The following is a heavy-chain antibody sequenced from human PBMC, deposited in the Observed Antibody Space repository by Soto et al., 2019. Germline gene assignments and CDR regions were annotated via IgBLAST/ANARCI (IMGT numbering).Heavy chain of an antibody. V-gene: IGHV1-69*13. CDR2: IIPLFGTA. D-gene: IGHD3-22*01. Sequence: ASVKVSCKASGGTFSTYAIDWVRQAPGQGLEWMGGIIPLFGTAKYAQNFQGRITITADESTNTAYMELRSLRSQDTAVYYCARGVHYDSSGYYYFYWGQGTLVTVSS. CDR1: GGTFSTYA. J-gene: IGHJ4*02. CDR3: ARGVHYDSSGYYYFY.